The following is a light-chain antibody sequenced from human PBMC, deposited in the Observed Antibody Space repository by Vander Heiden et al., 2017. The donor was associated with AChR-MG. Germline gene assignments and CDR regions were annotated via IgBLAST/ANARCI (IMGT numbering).Light chain of an antibody. V-gene: IGKV1-5*01. Sequence: IQMTPSPSTLPASVGDRVTITCRSSQSFSTWLAWYQQKPGKAPKLLIYDASTLESGVPSRFSGGGSGTQFTLTISSLQPDDFTTYYCQQYNTFPLTFGGGTKVEMK. J-gene: IGKJ4*01. CDR1: QSFSTW. CDR3: QQYNTFPLT. CDR2: DAS.